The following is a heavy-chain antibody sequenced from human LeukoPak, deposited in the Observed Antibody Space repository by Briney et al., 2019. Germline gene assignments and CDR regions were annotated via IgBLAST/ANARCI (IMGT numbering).Heavy chain of an antibody. Sequence: PSETLSLTCTVSGGSISGYYWSWIRQPPGKGLEWIAYIYYNGISNYNPSLKSRVIISVDSSKNQFSLKLTSVTAADTAVYYCARRLRWYPDYYFDYWGQGTLVTVSS. J-gene: IGHJ4*02. CDR3: ARRLRWYPDYYFDY. CDR1: GGSISGYY. V-gene: IGHV4-59*01. D-gene: IGHD4-23*01. CDR2: IYYNGIS.